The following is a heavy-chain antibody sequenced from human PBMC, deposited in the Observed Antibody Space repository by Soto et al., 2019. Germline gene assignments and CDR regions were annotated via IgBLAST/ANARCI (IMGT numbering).Heavy chain of an antibody. CDR2: MSHSGGT. CDR3: ARVERGTATTVVDAFDI. CDR1: GEFGISGNY. Sequence: PFETHPHTSTVYGEFGISGNYCRSWNRKPPGKGPEWIGEMSHSGGTHFNPSLKSRVIISVDTSKNQFSLKMSSVTAADTALYYCARVERGTATTVVDAFDIWGPGTMVTVSS. D-gene: IGHD1-1*01. V-gene: IGHV4-34*01. J-gene: IGHJ3*02.